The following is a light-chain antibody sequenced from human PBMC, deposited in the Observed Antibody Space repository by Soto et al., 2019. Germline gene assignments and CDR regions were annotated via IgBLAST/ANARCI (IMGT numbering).Light chain of an antibody. CDR1: QTVSRMY. CDR2: GTS. J-gene: IGKJ1*01. CDR3: HQDFNLPWT. V-gene: IGKV3D-7*01. Sequence: EIVLTQSAFTLSLSPGERATLSCRASQTVSRMYLSWFQQKHGQAPRRLIYGTSTRATGTPVRFSGSGYGTDFNLTISSLQTEDFAVYFCHQDFNLPWTFGQGTKVDIK.